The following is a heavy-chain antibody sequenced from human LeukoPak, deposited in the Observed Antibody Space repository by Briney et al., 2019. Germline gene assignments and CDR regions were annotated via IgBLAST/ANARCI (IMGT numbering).Heavy chain of an antibody. V-gene: IGHV1-18*01. J-gene: IGHJ6*02. D-gene: IGHD5-12*01. CDR3: ARGLAKWLRLAYYYYGMDV. CDR1: GYTFTSYG. Sequence: ASVKVSCKASGYTFTSYGISWVRQAPGQGLEWMGWISAYNGNTNYAQKLQGRVTMTTDTSTSTAYMELRSLRSDDTAVYYCARGLAKWLRLAYYYYGMDVWGQGTTVTVSS. CDR2: ISAYNGNT.